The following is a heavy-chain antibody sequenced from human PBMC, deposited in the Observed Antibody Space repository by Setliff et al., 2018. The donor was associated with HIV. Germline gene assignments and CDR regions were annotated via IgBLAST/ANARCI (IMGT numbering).Heavy chain of an antibody. CDR2: VYNSGTT. V-gene: IGHV4-59*08. CDR1: GASSSSHY. J-gene: IGHJ5*02. CDR3: ARNHYYGSGKNRWFDP. Sequence: SETLSLTCTVSGASSSSHYWSWIRQPPGKAPEWIGYVYNSGTTKYNPSLKSRVTISVDTSKNQFSLKLTSVTAADTAVYYCARNHYYGSGKNRWFDPWGQGTLVTVSS. D-gene: IGHD3-10*01.